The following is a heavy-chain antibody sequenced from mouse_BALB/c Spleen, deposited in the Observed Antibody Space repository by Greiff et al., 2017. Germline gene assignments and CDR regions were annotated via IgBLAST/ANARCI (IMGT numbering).Heavy chain of an antibody. J-gene: IGHJ3*01. CDR2: ISSGGSYT. V-gene: IGHV5-6*02. CDR1: GFTFSSYG. D-gene: IGHD1-2*01. CDR3: ARRDYGHALAY. Sequence: EVMLVESGGDLVKPGGSLKLSCAASGFTFSSYGMSWVRQTPDKRLEWVATISSGGSYTYYPDSVKGRFTISRDNAKNTLYLQMSSLKSEDTAMYYCARRDYGHALAYWGQGTLVTVSA.